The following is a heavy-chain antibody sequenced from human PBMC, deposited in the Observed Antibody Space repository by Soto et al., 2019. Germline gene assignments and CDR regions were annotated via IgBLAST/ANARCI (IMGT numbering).Heavy chain of an antibody. CDR2: INPNSGGT. D-gene: IGHD2-15*01. CDR3: ARVNVVVTSQPQLGY. Sequence: ASVKVSCKASGYTFTGYYMHWVRQAPGQGLEWMGWINPNSGGTNYAQEFQGRVTMTRDTSISAAYMELSRLRSDDTAVYYCARVNVVVTSQPQLGYWGHGVLVTVSS. CDR1: GYTFTGYY. J-gene: IGHJ1*01. V-gene: IGHV1-2*02.